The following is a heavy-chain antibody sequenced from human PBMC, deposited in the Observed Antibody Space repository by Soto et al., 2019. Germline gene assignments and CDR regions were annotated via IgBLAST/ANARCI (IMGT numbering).Heavy chain of an antibody. D-gene: IGHD2-15*01. V-gene: IGHV3-33*01. CDR3: ARDAFPASSGGLWYGMDV. CDR2: IWYDGSNK. J-gene: IGHJ6*02. Sequence: QVQLVESGGGVVQPGTSLRLSCAASGFTFSSYGIHWVRQVPGKGLEWVALIWYDGSNKYYADSVKGRFTISRDNSKNTLYLQMNSLRAEDTDVYYCARDAFPASSGGLWYGMDVWGLGTTVTVSS. CDR1: GFTFSSYG.